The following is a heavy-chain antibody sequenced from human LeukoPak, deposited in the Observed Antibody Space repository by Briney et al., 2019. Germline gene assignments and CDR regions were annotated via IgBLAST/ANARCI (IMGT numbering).Heavy chain of an antibody. CDR2: INPSGGST. Sequence: ASVKVSCKASGYTFTSYYMHWVRQAPGQGLEWMGIINPSGGSTSYAQKFQGRVTMTRDTSTSSVYMELSSLRSEDTAVYYCGRVTPARGYYFDYWGPGTLVTVSS. D-gene: IGHD3-10*01. J-gene: IGHJ4*02. CDR3: GRVTPARGYYFDY. V-gene: IGHV1-46*01. CDR1: GYTFTSYY.